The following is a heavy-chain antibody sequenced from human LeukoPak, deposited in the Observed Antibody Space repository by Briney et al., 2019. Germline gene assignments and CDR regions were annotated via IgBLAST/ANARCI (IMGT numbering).Heavy chain of an antibody. J-gene: IGHJ3*02. CDR1: GGTFSSYA. CDR2: IIPIFGTA. V-gene: IGHV1-69*05. D-gene: IGHD1-26*01. Sequence: SVKVSCKASGGTFSSYAISLVRQAPGQGLEWMGRIIPIFGTANYAQKFQGRVTITTDESTSTAYLELSSLRSEDTAVYYCARDPGYSGSHRGSFDIWGRGTMVTVSS. CDR3: ARDPGYSGSHRGSFDI.